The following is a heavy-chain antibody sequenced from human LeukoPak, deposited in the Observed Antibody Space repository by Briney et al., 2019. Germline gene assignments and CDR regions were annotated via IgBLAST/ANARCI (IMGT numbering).Heavy chain of an antibody. Sequence: ASVKVSCKASGYTFTTYDINWVRQATGQGLEWMGWMNPNSGYTGYAQKFQGRVTITRDTSISTAYMELSSLRSEDTAVYYCARVAGSIDYWGQGTLVTASS. CDR2: MNPNSGYT. CDR1: GYTFTTYD. J-gene: IGHJ4*02. V-gene: IGHV1-8*03. D-gene: IGHD6-19*01. CDR3: ARVAGSIDY.